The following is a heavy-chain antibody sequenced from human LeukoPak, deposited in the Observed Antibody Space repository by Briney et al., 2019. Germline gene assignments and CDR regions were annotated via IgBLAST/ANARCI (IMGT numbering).Heavy chain of an antibody. Sequence: ASVKVSCKASGYTFTGYYMHWVRQAPGQGLEWMGWISAYNGNTNYAQKLQGRVTMTTDTSTSTAYMELRSLRSDDTAVYYCARARGTPFLATILPYFDYWGQGTLVTVSS. J-gene: IGHJ4*02. CDR3: ARARGTPFLATILPYFDY. D-gene: IGHD5-12*01. CDR2: ISAYNGNT. V-gene: IGHV1-18*04. CDR1: GYTFTGYY.